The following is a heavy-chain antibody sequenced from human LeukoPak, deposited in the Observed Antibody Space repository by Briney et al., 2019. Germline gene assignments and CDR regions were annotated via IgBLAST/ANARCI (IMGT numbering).Heavy chain of an antibody. J-gene: IGHJ4*02. Sequence: GESLKISCKGSGXSFTPYWIGWVRQMPGKGLEWMGIIYPGESDTRYSPSFQGQVTISADKSISTAYLQWSSLKASDTAMYYCARTYCGGDCYYSYFDYWGQGTLVTVSS. D-gene: IGHD2-21*02. CDR2: IYPGESDT. CDR3: ARTYCGGDCYYSYFDY. V-gene: IGHV5-51*01. CDR1: GXSFTPYW.